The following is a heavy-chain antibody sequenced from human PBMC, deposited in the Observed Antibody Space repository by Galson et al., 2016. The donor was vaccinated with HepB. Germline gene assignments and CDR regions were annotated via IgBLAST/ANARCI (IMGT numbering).Heavy chain of an antibody. V-gene: IGHV1-46*01. CDR2: INPSGGST. D-gene: IGHD6-19*01. Sequence: SVKVSCKASGYNFINSYMHWMRQAPGQGLEWMGIINPSGGSTSYAQKFQGRVTMTRDTSTSTVYMELSSLRSDDTAVYYCARGAAVAASRYGLDIWDQGTTVIVSS. CDR1: GYNFINSY. CDR3: ARGAAVAASRYGLDI. J-gene: IGHJ6*02.